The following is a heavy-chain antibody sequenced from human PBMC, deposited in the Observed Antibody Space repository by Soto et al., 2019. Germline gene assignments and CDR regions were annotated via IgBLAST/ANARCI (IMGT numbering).Heavy chain of an antibody. CDR1: GSSLSSSSW. D-gene: IGHD2-8*01. J-gene: IGHJ4*02. CDR3: VHHGGVPYYHDF. V-gene: IGHV4-4*02. CDR2: IFYSGST. Sequence: SETLSLTCAVSGSSLSSSSWWSWVRPPPGKTLEWLGEIFYSGSTKYNPSLNSRVTISADQSKNDFSLRLSSVTAADTAVYYCVHHGGVPYYHDFWGQGMLVTVSS.